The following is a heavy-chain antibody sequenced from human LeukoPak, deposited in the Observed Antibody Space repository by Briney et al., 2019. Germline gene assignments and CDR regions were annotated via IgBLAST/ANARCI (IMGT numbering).Heavy chain of an antibody. J-gene: IGHJ4*02. CDR3: VKEGLLGGYYFDL. CDR2: IDRRGDRT. V-gene: IGHV3-23*01. Sequence: GGSLRLSCAASGFTFSRYSMAWVRQAPGRGLDWVSTIDRRGDRTLYADSVRGRFTISRDNSQNMVFLQMNNLGADDTAVYYCVKEGLLGGYYFDLWGQGTPVTVSS. CDR1: GFTFSRYS. D-gene: IGHD2-8*02.